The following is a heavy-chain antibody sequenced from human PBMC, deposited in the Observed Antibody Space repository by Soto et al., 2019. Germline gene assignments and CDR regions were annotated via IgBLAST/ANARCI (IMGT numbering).Heavy chain of an antibody. V-gene: IGHV1-69*01. Sequence: QVQLVQSGAEVKKPGSSVKVSCKASGGTFSSYAISWVRQAPGQGLEWMGGIIPLFGTANYAQKFQGRVTITADESTSTAYMELSSLRAEDTAVYYCARDPYYYGSGSSYYYYYGMDVWGQGTTVTVSS. J-gene: IGHJ6*02. D-gene: IGHD3-10*01. CDR1: GGTFSSYA. CDR2: IIPLFGTA. CDR3: ARDPYYYGSGSSYYYYYGMDV.